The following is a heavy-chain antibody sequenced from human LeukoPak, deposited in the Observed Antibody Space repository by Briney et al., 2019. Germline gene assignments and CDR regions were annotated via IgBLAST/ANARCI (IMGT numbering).Heavy chain of an antibody. CDR2: ISSYNGDT. J-gene: IGHJ4*02. D-gene: IGHD4-23*01. Sequence: ASAKVSCKAPGYTFTCYGITWVRQAPGQGLEWMGWISSYNGDTKYAQKVQGRVTVTTDTSTSTAYMELRSLSLDDTAVYYCARGDYGGGFDYWGQGTLVTVSS. CDR3: ARGDYGGGFDY. V-gene: IGHV1-18*01. CDR1: GYTFTCYG.